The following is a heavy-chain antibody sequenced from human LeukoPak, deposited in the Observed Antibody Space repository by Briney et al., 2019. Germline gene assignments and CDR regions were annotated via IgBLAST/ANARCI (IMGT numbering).Heavy chain of an antibody. J-gene: IGHJ4*02. CDR1: GGSINDHY. CDR2: IHYTGST. V-gene: IGHV4-59*11. CDR3: ARVGDSSPG. Sequence: PSETLSLTCIVSGGSINDHYWTWIRQTPGKGLEWIGDIHYTGSTYYNPSLKSRVTISVDTSKNQFSLKLSSVTAADTAVYYCARVGDSSPGWGQGTLVTVSS. D-gene: IGHD3-22*01.